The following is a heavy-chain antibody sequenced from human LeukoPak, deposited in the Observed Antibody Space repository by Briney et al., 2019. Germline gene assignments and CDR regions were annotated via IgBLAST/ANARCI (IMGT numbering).Heavy chain of an antibody. V-gene: IGHV3-64*01. Sequence: GGSLRLSRAASGFTFSSYAMHWVRQAPGKGLEYVSAISSNGGSTYYANSVKGRFTISRDNSKNTLYLQMGSLRAEDMAVYYCAMSIAAAGTYFQHWGQGTLVTVSS. J-gene: IGHJ1*01. D-gene: IGHD6-13*01. CDR2: ISSNGGST. CDR1: GFTFSSYA. CDR3: AMSIAAAGTYFQH.